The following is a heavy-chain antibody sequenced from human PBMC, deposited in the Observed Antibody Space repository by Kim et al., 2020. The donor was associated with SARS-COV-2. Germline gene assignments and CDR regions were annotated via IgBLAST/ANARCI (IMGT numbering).Heavy chain of an antibody. CDR3: ARDFLFMATTENWFDP. Sequence: GGSLRLSCAASGFTFSSYSMNWVRQAPGKGLEWVSYISSSSSTIYYADSVKGRFTISRDNAKNSLYLQMNSLRDEDTAVYYCARDFLFMATTENWFDPWGQGTLVTVSS. D-gene: IGHD5-12*01. CDR1: GFTFSSYS. V-gene: IGHV3-48*02. J-gene: IGHJ5*02. CDR2: ISSSSSTI.